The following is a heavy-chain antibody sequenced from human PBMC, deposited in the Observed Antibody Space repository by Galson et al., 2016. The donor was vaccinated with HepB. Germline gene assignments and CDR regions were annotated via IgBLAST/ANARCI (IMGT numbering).Heavy chain of an antibody. CDR1: GFSLSTSGMC. D-gene: IGHD4-23*01. V-gene: IGHV2-70*01. CDR3: SRMHDSVVNSYDY. CDR2: IDWDDDK. J-gene: IGHJ4*02. Sequence: PALVKPPQTLTLTCTFSGFSLSTSGMCVSWIRQPPGKALEWLALIDWDDDKYYNTSVKTRLTISKDSSKNQVVLTMTNVDPVDTATYYCSRMHDSVVNSYDYWGQGTLVTVSS.